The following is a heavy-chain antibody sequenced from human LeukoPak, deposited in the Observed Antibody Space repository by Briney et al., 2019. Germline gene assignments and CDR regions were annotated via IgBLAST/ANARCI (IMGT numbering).Heavy chain of an antibody. J-gene: IGHJ3*02. CDR2: INSDGSSI. V-gene: IGHV3-74*01. CDR1: GFTFRSYW. CDR3: ARDRVDFWSGYDAFDI. D-gene: IGHD3-3*01. Sequence: GVPLRLSCAASGFTFRSYWMHWVRQAPGKGLVWVSRINSDGSSIAYADSVKGRYTISRDNAKNTLYLQMSSLRAEDTAVYYCARDRVDFWSGYDAFDIWGQGTMVTVSS.